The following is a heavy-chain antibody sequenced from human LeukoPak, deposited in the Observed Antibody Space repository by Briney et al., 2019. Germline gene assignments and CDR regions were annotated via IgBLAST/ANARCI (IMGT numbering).Heavy chain of an antibody. D-gene: IGHD3-16*01. CDR2: INPGIFTT. Sequence: ASVKVSCKALGYPFTAFSLHWVRQAPGQGPEWMAIINPGIFTTTYAQKLQDRITVTSDTSTVTVYMELRSLRLEDTAVYFCARDWAHGSFDLWGQGTLVTVSS. CDR3: ARDWAHGSFDL. CDR1: GYPFTAFS. J-gene: IGHJ4*02. V-gene: IGHV1-46*01.